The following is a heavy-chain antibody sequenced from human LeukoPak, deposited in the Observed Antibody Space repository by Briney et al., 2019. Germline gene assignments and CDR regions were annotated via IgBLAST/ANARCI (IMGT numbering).Heavy chain of an antibody. J-gene: IGHJ4*02. D-gene: IGHD4-17*01. CDR1: GFTFSNYA. CDR3: AKYGGANYGDYMIDS. V-gene: IGHV3-23*01. Sequence: PGGSLRLSCAASGFTFSNYAMSWVRQAPGKGLEWVSPIRGDGTTTYYADSVRGRFTISRDNSKNTLYLQMNSLRAEDTAVYYCAKYGGANYGDYMIDSWGQGTLVTVSS. CDR2: IRGDGTTT.